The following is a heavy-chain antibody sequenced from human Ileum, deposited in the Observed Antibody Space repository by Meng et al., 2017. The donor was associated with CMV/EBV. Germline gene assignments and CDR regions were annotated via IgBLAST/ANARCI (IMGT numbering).Heavy chain of an antibody. D-gene: IGHD2-15*01. CDR3: ARSPGYYSLDS. Sequence: GSIRRNYWWSWVRKPPGKGLEGIGEVGIGEMSHSETTKYSPSLKSRVTISADRTKNDFSLKLTSVTAADTGVYFCARSPGYYSLDSWGQEILVTAPQ. CDR1: GSIRRNYW. CDR2: MSHSETT. V-gene: IGHV4-4*01. J-gene: IGHJ4*02.